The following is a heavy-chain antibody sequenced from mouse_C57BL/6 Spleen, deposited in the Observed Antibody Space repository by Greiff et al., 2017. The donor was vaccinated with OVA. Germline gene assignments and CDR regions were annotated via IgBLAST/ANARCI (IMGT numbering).Heavy chain of an antibody. CDR3: ARDGSRNWYFDV. CDR2: LYPGDGDT. J-gene: IGHJ1*03. CDR1: GYAFSSYW. D-gene: IGHD1-1*01. Sequence: QVQLQQSGAELVKPGASVKISCKASGYAFSSYWMNWVKQRPGKGLEWIGQLYPGDGDTNYNGKFKGKATLTADKSSSTAYMQLSSLTSEDSAVYFCARDGSRNWYFDVWGTGTTVTVSS. V-gene: IGHV1-80*01.